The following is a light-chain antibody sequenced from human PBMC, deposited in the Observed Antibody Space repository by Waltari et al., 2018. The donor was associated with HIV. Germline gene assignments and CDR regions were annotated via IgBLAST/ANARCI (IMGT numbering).Light chain of an antibody. Sequence: EAVMTQSPATPSVSPGERATLSCKASQSVSSNLAWYQQKPGQAPRVLIYDASTRATGIPARFSGSGSGTEFTLTISSLQSEDFAIYYCQEYNKWPFTFGPGTKVDIK. CDR2: DAS. V-gene: IGKV3-15*01. J-gene: IGKJ3*01. CDR1: QSVSSN. CDR3: QEYNKWPFT.